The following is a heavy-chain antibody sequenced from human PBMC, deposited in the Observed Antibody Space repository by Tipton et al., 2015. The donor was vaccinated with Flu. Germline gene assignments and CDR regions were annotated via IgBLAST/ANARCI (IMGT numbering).Heavy chain of an antibody. CDR2: IYYSGST. CDR3: AKVKFGWVES. Sequence: LRLSCTVSGGSISSSSYYWGWIRQPPGKGLEWIGTIYYSGSTYYNPSLKSRVTMSVDTSKNQFSLKLSSMTAADTAVYYCAKVKFGWVESWAQGILVTVSS. D-gene: IGHD3-16*01. J-gene: IGHJ5*01. CDR1: GGSISSSSYY. V-gene: IGHV4-39*07.